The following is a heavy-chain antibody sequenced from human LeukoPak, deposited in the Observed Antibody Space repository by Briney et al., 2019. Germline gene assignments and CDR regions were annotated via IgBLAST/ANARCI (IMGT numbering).Heavy chain of an antibody. CDR1: GFTFTSSA. J-gene: IGHJ4*02. CDR2: IFVGSGNT. V-gene: IGHV1-58*02. D-gene: IGHD6-13*01. Sequence: SVKVSCKASGFTFTSSAMQWVRQARGQRLEWIGWIFVGSGNTNYAQKCQERVTITRDMSTSTAYMELSGLRSEDTAVYYCAAGRAAAGIDLWGQGTLVTVSS. CDR3: AAGRAAAGIDL.